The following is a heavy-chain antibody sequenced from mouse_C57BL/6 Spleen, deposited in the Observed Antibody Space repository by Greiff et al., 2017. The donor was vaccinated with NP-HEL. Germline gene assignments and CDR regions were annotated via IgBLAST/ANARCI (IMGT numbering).Heavy chain of an antibody. CDR3: ARREENYYGSSYFDY. D-gene: IGHD1-1*01. J-gene: IGHJ2*01. Sequence: VQLQQSGPELVKPGASVKISCKASGYTFTDYYMNWVKQSHGKSLEWIGDINPNNGGTSYNQKFKGKATLTVDKSSSTAYMELRSLTSEDSAVYYCARREENYYGSSYFDYWGQGTTLTVSS. CDR2: INPNNGGT. V-gene: IGHV1-26*01. CDR1: GYTFTDYY.